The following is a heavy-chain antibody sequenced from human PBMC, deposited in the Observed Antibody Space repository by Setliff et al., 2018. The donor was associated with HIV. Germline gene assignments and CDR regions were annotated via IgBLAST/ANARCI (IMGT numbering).Heavy chain of an antibody. J-gene: IGHJ4*02. CDR3: ARETPSSWFDY. D-gene: IGHD6-13*01. Sequence: SETLSLTCTVSGVSISGYYWSWIRQPPGKGLEWIGYISSSGRTSYNPSLKSRVTMSLDTSKNQYSLKVNSVTAADTAVYYCARETPSSWFDYWGQGSLVTVSS. V-gene: IGHV4-4*08. CDR2: ISSSGRT. CDR1: GVSISGYY.